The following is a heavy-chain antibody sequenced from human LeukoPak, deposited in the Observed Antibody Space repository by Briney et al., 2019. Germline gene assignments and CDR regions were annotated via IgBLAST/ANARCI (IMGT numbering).Heavy chain of an antibody. CDR1: GFTFTSSA. CDR2: IVVGSGNT. Sequence: SVKVSCKASGFTFTSSAMQWVRQARGQRLEWIGWIVVGSGNTNYAQKFQERVTITREMSTSTAYMELSSLRSEDTAVYYCAAVTAVAGMAFDIWGQGTMVTVSS. CDR3: AAVTAVAGMAFDI. V-gene: IGHV1-58*02. J-gene: IGHJ3*02. D-gene: IGHD6-19*01.